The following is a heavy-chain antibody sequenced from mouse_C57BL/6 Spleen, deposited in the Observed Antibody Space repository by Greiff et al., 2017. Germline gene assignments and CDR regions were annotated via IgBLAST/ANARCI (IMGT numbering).Heavy chain of an antibody. V-gene: IGHV1-64*01. J-gene: IGHJ4*01. CDR1: GYTFTSYW. CDR3: ASDSSVYGYAMDY. Sequence: QVQLQQPGAELVKPGASVKLSCKASGYTFTSYWMHWVKQRPGQGLEWIGMIHPNSGSTNYNEKFKSKATLTVDKSSSTAYMQLSSLTSEDSAVYSCASDSSVYGYAMDYWGQGTSVTVSS. D-gene: IGHD3-2*02. CDR2: IHPNSGST.